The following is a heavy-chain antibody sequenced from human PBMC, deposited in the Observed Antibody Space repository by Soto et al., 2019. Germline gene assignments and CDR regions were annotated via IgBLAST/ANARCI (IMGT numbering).Heavy chain of an antibody. CDR3: ARDLIGGYSYGSWFDP. J-gene: IGHJ5*02. Sequence: SETLSLTCTVSGGSISSSNYYWGWIRQPPGKGLEWIGSIYYSGSIYYNPSLKSRVTISVDTSNNQFSLKLSSVTAADTAVYYCARDLIGGYSYGSWFDPWGQGTLVTVSS. V-gene: IGHV4-39*07. CDR2: IYYSGSI. D-gene: IGHD5-18*01. CDR1: GGSISSSNYY.